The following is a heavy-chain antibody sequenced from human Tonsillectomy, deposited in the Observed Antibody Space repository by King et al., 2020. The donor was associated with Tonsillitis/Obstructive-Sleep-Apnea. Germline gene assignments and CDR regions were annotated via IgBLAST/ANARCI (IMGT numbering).Heavy chain of an antibody. CDR3: ARRGHKNYENWFDP. Sequence: QLVQSGAEVKKPGESLKISWKGSGYDFSTYWIAWVRQMPGKGLEWMGIIYPGDSDSRYSPSFQGQVTISADKSISTAYLQWSSLKASDTAMYYCARRGHKNYENWFDPWGQGTLVTVSS. CDR1: GYDFSTYW. J-gene: IGHJ5*02. V-gene: IGHV5-51*01. CDR2: IYPGDSDS. D-gene: IGHD1-7*01.